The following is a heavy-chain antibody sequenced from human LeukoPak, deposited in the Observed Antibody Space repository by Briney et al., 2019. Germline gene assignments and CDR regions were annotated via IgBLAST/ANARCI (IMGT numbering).Heavy chain of an antibody. V-gene: IGHV3-66*01. CDR1: GFSFSAYG. D-gene: IGHD3-22*01. J-gene: IGHJ3*02. CDR2: IYSGGST. Sequence: GGSLRLSCAASGFSFSAYGVHWVRQAPGKGLEWVSVIYSGGSTYYADSVKGRFTISRDNSKNTLYLQMNSLRAEDTAVYYCAREGRRDDTIPIWGQGTMVTVSS. CDR3: AREGRRDDTIPI.